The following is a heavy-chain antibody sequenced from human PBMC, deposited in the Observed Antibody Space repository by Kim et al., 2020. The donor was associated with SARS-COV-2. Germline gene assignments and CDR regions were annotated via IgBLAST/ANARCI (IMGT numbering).Heavy chain of an antibody. D-gene: IGHD3-10*02. V-gene: IGHV3-7*01. Sequence: GSESYYVDAVKGRLTSSRDNAKNSLYLQMKSLRVEDTAVYYCAGSVFGDNYWGQGTLVSVSS. CDR3: AGSVFGDNY. CDR2: GSES. J-gene: IGHJ4*02.